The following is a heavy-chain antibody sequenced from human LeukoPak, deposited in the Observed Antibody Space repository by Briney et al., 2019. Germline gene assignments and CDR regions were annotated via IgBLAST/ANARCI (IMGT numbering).Heavy chain of an antibody. J-gene: IGHJ4*02. Sequence: MASETLSLTCAVYGGSFSGYYWSWIRQPPGKGLEWIGEINHSGSTNYNPSLKSRVTISVDTSKNQFSLKLSSVTPEDTAVYYCARDISTIVDIVATILDYWGQGTLVTVSS. CDR1: GGSFSGYY. CDR3: ARDISTIVDIVATILDY. D-gene: IGHD5-12*01. V-gene: IGHV4-34*01. CDR2: INHSGST.